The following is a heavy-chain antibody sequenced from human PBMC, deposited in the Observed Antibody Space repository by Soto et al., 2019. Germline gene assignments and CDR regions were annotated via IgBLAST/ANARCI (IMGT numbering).Heavy chain of an antibody. Sequence: SETLSLTCAVYGGSFSGYYWSWIRQPPGKGLEWIGEINHSGSTNYNPSLKSRVTISVDTSKNQFSLKLSSVTAADTAVYYCARLVQKGIAAARGFQHWGQGTLVTVSS. J-gene: IGHJ1*01. D-gene: IGHD6-13*01. CDR2: INHSGST. CDR1: GGSFSGYY. V-gene: IGHV4-34*01. CDR3: ARLVQKGIAAARGFQH.